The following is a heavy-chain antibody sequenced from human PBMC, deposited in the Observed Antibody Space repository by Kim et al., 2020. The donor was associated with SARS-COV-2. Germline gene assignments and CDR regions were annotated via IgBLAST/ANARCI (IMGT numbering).Heavy chain of an antibody. V-gene: IGHV4-34*01. Sequence: SETLSLTCAVYGGSFSGYYWSWIRQPPGKGLEWIGEINHSGSTNYNPSLKSRVTISVDTSKNQFSLKLSSVTAADTAVYYCARRGLLRYFEWYYYYGMDVWGQGTTVTVSS. J-gene: IGHJ6*02. D-gene: IGHD3-9*01. CDR3: ARRGLLRYFEWYYYYGMDV. CDR2: INHSGST. CDR1: GGSFSGYY.